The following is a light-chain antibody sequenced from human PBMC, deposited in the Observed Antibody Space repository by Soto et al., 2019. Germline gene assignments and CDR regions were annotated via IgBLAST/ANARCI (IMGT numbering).Light chain of an antibody. CDR3: AAWDDSLSGRV. V-gene: IGLV1-47*01. Sequence: QAVVTQPPSASGTPGQRVTISCSGSSSNIGSNYVYWYQQLPGTAPKLLIYRNNQRPSGVPDRFSGSKSSTSASLAISGLRSEDEADYYCAAWDDSLSGRVFGGGTKLTVL. CDR1: SSNIGSNY. CDR2: RNN. J-gene: IGLJ2*01.